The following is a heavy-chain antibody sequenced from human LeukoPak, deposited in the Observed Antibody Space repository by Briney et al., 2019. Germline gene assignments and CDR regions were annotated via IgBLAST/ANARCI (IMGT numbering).Heavy chain of an antibody. J-gene: IGHJ4*02. Sequence: GSLRLSCAASGFTFINYWMSWVRQAPGKGLEWVANIKSDGREKYYVYSVKGRFTISRDNAKNSLYLQMNSLRGDDTAVYYCARDPYLGDGDYWDQGTLVTVSS. CDR2: IKSDGREK. CDR1: GFTFINYW. D-gene: IGHD4-17*01. CDR3: ARDPYLGDGDY. V-gene: IGHV3-7*03.